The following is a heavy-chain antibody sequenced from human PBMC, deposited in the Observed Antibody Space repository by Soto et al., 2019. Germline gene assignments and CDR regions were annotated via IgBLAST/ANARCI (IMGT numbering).Heavy chain of an antibody. V-gene: IGHV3-48*01. CDR3: VSDPDGDLDFDY. CDR2: IHMTHNVI. D-gene: IGHD4-17*01. Sequence: EVQLVESGGELVQPGGSLRLSCAASGFNFPTYAMNWVRQAPGKGLEWLSFIHMTHNVIFYADSVRGRFTISRDNAKDSLYLQMNILRVEDTAVYYCVSDPDGDLDFDYWGPGTLVTVSS. CDR1: GFNFPTYA. J-gene: IGHJ4*02.